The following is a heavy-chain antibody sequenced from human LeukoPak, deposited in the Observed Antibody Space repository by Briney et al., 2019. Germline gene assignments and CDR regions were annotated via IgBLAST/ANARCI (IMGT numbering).Heavy chain of an antibody. J-gene: IGHJ4*02. D-gene: IGHD1-20*01. CDR1: GGSFSGYY. CDR3: ARASAYNWRFFDY. Sequence: PSETLSLTCAVYGGSFSGYYWSWIRQPPGKGLEWIGEINHSGSTNYNPSLKSRVTISVDTSRNQFSLKLSSVTAADTAVYYCARASAYNWRFFDYWGQGTLVTVSS. CDR2: INHSGST. V-gene: IGHV4-34*01.